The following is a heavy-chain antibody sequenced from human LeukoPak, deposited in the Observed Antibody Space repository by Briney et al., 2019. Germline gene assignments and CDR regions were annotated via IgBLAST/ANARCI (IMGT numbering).Heavy chain of an antibody. D-gene: IGHD6-6*01. CDR1: GASIFGSY. CDR2: IYYTGDS. V-gene: IGHV4-59*08. Sequence: SETLSLTCTVSGASIFGSYWSWIRLPPGKGLEWIGYIYYTGDSNYNPSLKSRATTSLDTSRSQFSLMLSSVTAADTAIYYCARHTFARPFDSWGQGTLVTVSS. CDR3: ARHTFARPFDS. J-gene: IGHJ4*02.